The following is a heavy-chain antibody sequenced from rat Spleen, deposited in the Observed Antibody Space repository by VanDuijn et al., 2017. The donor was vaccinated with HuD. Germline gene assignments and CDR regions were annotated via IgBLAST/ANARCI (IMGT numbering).Heavy chain of an antibody. CDR1: GFTFSNYG. CDR2: ISYGDSSGHSST. Sequence: EVQLVESGGSLIQPGRSLKLSCAASGFTFSNYGVAWVRQAPTKGLEWVATISYGDSSGHSSTYYRDSVKGRFTISRDNAKSTLSLQMDSLRSEDTATYHCARHEYYDGTFYHYFDYWGQGVMVTVSS. V-gene: IGHV5-29*01. J-gene: IGHJ2*01. CDR3: ARHEYYDGTFYHYFDY. D-gene: IGHD1-12*02.